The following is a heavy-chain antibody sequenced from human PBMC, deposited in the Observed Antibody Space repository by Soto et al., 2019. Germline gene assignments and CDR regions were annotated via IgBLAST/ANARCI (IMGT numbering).Heavy chain of an antibody. J-gene: IGHJ3*01. D-gene: IGHD1-1*01. CDR1: GLTVSGKKY. CDR2: LYDVDGS. CDR3: ATWHEREHAYDV. V-gene: IGHV3-53*01. Sequence: DVQLVESGGGLMQPGESLRLSCAASGLTVSGKKYVAWVRQALGKGLEWVSALYDVDGSFYADSVKGRFTTSSDSSKTTVYLQMHGLRPDDTAVYYCATWHEREHAYDVWGQRTTVTVSS.